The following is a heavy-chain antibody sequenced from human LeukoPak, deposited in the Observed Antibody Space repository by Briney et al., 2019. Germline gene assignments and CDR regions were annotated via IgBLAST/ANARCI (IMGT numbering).Heavy chain of an antibody. J-gene: IGHJ4*02. CDR3: AREGLRSFDY. V-gene: IGHV3-21*01. D-gene: IGHD4-17*01. CDR2: ISSRSSYI. CDR1: GFTFSNHI. Sequence: GDSLRLSCAASGFTFSNHIINWVRPAPGKGLEWVSGISSRSSYIYYADPVKGRFTISRDNAKNSLYLQMNSLRAEDTAVYYCAREGLRSFDYWGQGTLVTVSS.